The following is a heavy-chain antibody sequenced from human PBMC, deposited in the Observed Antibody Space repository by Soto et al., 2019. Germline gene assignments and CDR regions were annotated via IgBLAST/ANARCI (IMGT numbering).Heavy chain of an antibody. J-gene: IGHJ3*02. CDR1: GYTFTSYG. CDR2: ISAYNGNT. D-gene: IGHD6-13*01. V-gene: IGHV1-18*01. CDR3: ARGFWVEGIAAAGTGEGWYAFDI. Sequence: GASVKVSCTASGYTFTSYGISWVRQAPGQGLEWMGWISAYNGNTNYAQKLQGRVTMTTDTSTSTAYMELRSLRSDDTAVYYCARGFWVEGIAAAGTGEGWYAFDIWGQGTMVTVSS.